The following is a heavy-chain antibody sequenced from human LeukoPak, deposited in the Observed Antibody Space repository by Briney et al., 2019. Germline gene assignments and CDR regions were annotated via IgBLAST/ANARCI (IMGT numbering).Heavy chain of an antibody. D-gene: IGHD2-21*01. CDR1: GVSFSGYY. Sequence: PSETLSLTCAVYGVSFSGYYWSWLRQPPGKGLEWLGEINHSGSTNYNPSLKSRVTISVDTSKNQFSLKLSSVTAADTAVYYCARAYCGGDCYYRAFDIWGQGTMVTVSS. V-gene: IGHV4-34*01. J-gene: IGHJ3*02. CDR2: INHSGST. CDR3: ARAYCGGDCYYRAFDI.